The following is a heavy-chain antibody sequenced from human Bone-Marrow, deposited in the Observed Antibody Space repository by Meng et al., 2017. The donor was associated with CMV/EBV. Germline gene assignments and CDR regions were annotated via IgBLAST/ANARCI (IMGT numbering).Heavy chain of an antibody. D-gene: IGHD4-17*01. CDR1: EGTLSSFA. J-gene: IGHJ4*02. CDR2: IIPIFGTR. CDR3: ARGWGGDQEAIDY. V-gene: IGHV1-69*01. Sequence: KASEGTLSSFAMSWVRQAPGQGLEWMGVIIPIFGTRNYAQKFQGRVTITADESTSTAYMELSSLRSEDTAVYYCARGWGGDQEAIDYWGQGTLVTVSS.